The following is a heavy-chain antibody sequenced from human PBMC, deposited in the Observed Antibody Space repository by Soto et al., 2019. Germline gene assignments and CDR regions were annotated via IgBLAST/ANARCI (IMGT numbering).Heavy chain of an antibody. CDR2: ISAYNGNT. D-gene: IGHD3-16*02. CDR1: GYTFTSYG. CDR3: SRLNFDYVWGNYRQHDYFDY. J-gene: IGHJ4*01. V-gene: IGHV1-18*01. Sequence: ASVKVSCKASGYTFTSYGISWVRQAPGQGLEWMGWISAYNGNTNYAQKLQGRVTMTTDTSTSTAYMELRSLRSDDTAEYYCSRLNFDYVWGNYRQHDYFDYWGQGTLVTVSS.